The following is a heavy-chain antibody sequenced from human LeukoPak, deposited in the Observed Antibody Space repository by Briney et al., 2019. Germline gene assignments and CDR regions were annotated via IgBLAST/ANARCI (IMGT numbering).Heavy chain of an antibody. Sequence: GRSLRLSCAASGFTFDDYAMHWVRQAPGESLEWVSGISWNSGSIGYADSVKGRFTISRDNAKNSLYLQMNRLRAEDTALYYCAKDRGSGWYYYYGMDVWGQGTTVTVSS. J-gene: IGHJ6*02. D-gene: IGHD6-19*01. V-gene: IGHV3-9*01. CDR3: AKDRGSGWYYYYGMDV. CDR1: GFTFDDYA. CDR2: ISWNSGSI.